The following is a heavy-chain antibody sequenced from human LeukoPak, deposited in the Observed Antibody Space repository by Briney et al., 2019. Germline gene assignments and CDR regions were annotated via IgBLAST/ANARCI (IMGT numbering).Heavy chain of an antibody. Sequence: SETLSLTCTVPGDSITSGGYYWSWIRQHPGKGLEWIGYIYYSGITYYNPSLRSRLTISLDTSKKQFSLKLSSVTAADTAMYYCATQANFYDSSGYFHRWGQGTLVTVSS. J-gene: IGHJ1*01. CDR1: GDSITSGGYY. D-gene: IGHD3-22*01. CDR2: IYYSGIT. CDR3: ATQANFYDSSGYFHR. V-gene: IGHV4-31*03.